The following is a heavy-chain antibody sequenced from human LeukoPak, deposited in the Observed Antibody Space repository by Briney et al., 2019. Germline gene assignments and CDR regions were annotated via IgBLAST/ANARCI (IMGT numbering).Heavy chain of an antibody. CDR1: GFTFSIYW. CDR2: IKQDGSEK. D-gene: IGHD6-6*01. J-gene: IGHJ3*02. Sequence: GGSLRLSCAASGFTFSIYWMSWVRQAPGKGLEWVANIKQDGSEKYYVDSVKGRFTISRDNGKNSLYLQMNSLTAEDTAVYYCARELGVSRAFDIWGQGTMVTVSS. CDR3: ARELGVSRAFDI. V-gene: IGHV3-7*05.